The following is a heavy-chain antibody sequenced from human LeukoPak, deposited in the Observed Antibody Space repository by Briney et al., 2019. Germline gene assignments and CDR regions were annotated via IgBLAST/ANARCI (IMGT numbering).Heavy chain of an antibody. CDR2: ISGSGGST. J-gene: IGHJ6*03. Sequence: GGSLRLSCAASGFIFSNYAMSWVRQAPGKGLEWVSAISGSGGSTYYADSVKGRFTISRDNSKNTLYLQMNSLRAEDTAVYYCAKNFDFWSGSGYMDVWGKGTTVTVSS. CDR3: AKNFDFWSGSGYMDV. V-gene: IGHV3-23*01. D-gene: IGHD3-3*01. CDR1: GFIFSNYA.